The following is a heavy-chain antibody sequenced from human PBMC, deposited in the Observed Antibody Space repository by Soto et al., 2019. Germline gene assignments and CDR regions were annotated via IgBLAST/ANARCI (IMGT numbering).Heavy chain of an antibody. CDR1: GFTFSSYG. CDR3: AKDLSLGQIQGDGGSGY. D-gene: IGHD1-26*01. CDR2: ISYDGSNK. J-gene: IGHJ4*02. V-gene: IGHV3-30*18. Sequence: QVQLVESGGGVVQPGRSLRLSCAASGFTFSSYGMHWVRQAPGKGLEWVALISYDGSNKYYADSVKGRFTISRDNSKNTLYLQMSSLRTEDTAVYFCAKDLSLGQIQGDGGSGYWGQGILVTVSS.